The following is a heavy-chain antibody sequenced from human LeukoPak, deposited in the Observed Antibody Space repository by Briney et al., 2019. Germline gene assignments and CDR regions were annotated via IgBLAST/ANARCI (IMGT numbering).Heavy chain of an antibody. J-gene: IGHJ4*02. CDR2: IIPIFGTA. V-gene: IGHV1-69*05. CDR1: GGTFSSYA. D-gene: IGHD2-21*02. CDR3: ARGPRGGDGLYYFDY. Sequence: GASVTVSCKASGGTFSSYAISWVRQAPGQGLEWMGGIIPIFGTANYAQKFQGRVTMTRDTSTSTVFMELSSLRSEDTAVYFCARGPRGGDGLYYFDYWGQGTLVTVSS.